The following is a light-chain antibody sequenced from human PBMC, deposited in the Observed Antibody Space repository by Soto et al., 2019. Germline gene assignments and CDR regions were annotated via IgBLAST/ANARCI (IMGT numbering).Light chain of an antibody. J-gene: IGKJ4*01. CDR1: RSVSSSY. CDR3: QQYGSSPPLT. CDR2: DAS. V-gene: IGKV3-20*01. Sequence: EIVLTQSPGTLSLSPGERATLSCRASRSVSSSYLAWYQQKPGQAPRLLIYDASSRATGIPDRFSGSGSGTDFTLTISRLEPEDFAVYYCQQYGSSPPLTFGGGTKVEIK.